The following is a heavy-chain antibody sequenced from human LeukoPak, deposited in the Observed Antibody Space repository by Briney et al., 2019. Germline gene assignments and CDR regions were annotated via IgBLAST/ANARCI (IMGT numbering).Heavy chain of an antibody. J-gene: IGHJ6*03. D-gene: IGHD2-2*01. CDR3: ARDSLLPSAMGYYYMDV. CDR1: GGSISSGSYY. Sequence: PSETLSHTCTVSGGSISSGSYYWSWIRQPAGKGQEWIGRIYTSGSTNHNPSLKSRVTISVDTSKNQFSLKLSSVTAADTALYYCARDSLLPSAMGYYYMDVWGKGTTVTVSS. V-gene: IGHV4-61*02. CDR2: IYTSGST.